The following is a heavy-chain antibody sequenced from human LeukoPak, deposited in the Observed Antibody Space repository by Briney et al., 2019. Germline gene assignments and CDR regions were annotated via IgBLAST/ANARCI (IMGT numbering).Heavy chain of an antibody. D-gene: IGHD2-15*01. J-gene: IGHJ4*02. CDR1: GFTFNNYY. CDR2: SSTTGTDI. CDR3: ARTVAASGLYYYADY. Sequence: GGSLRLSCAASGFTFNNYYLSWIRQAPGKGLEWVSYSSTTGTDIYYADSVKGRFTISRDNAKNSLYLQMNSLRAEDTAVYYCARTVAASGLYYYADYWGQGTPVTASS. V-gene: IGHV3-11*01.